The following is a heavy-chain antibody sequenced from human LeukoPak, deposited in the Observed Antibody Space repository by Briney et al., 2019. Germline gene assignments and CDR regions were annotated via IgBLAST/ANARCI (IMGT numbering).Heavy chain of an antibody. CDR3: ARRLHGSGSYEGGWFDP. CDR2: IYYSGST. D-gene: IGHD3-10*01. V-gene: IGHV4-39*01. CDR1: GGSISSSSYY. J-gene: IGHJ5*02. Sequence: SETLSLTCTVSGGSISSSSYYWGWIRQPPGKGLEWIGSIYYSGSTYYNPSLKSRVTISVDTSKNQFSLKLSSVTAAVTAVYYCARRLHGSGSYEGGWFDPWGQGTLVTVSS.